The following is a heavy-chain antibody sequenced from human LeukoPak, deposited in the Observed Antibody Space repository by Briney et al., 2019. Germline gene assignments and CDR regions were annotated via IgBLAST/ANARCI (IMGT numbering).Heavy chain of an antibody. J-gene: IGHJ3*02. CDR1: GFTFSSYS. V-gene: IGHV3-48*04. CDR2: ISSSSSTI. Sequence: GGSLRLSCAASGFTFSSYSMNWVRQAPGKGLEWVSYISSSSSTIYYADSVKGRFTISRDNAKNSLYLQMNSLRAEDTALYYCARGRWYYDSSGLTLLDAFDIWGQGTMVTVSS. CDR3: ARGRWYYDSSGLTLLDAFDI. D-gene: IGHD3-22*01.